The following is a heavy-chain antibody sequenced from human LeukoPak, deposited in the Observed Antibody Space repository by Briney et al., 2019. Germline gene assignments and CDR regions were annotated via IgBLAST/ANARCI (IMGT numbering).Heavy chain of an antibody. V-gene: IGHV4-34*01. CDR3: AREGVSYQLLWGYNWFDP. CDR2: INHSGST. Sequence: SETLSLTCAVYGGSFSGYYWSWIRQPPGKGLEWIGEINHSGSTNYNPSLKSRVTISVDTSKNQFSLKLSSVTAADTAVYYCAREGVSYQLLWGYNWFDPWGQGTLVTVSS. CDR1: GGSFSGYY. J-gene: IGHJ5*02. D-gene: IGHD2-2*01.